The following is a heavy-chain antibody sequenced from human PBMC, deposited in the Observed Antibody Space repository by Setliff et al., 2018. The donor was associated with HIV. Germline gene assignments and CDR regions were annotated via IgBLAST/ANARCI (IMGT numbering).Heavy chain of an antibody. D-gene: IGHD2-21*02. CDR2: IIPIFGTA. V-gene: IGHV1-69*13. CDR1: GGTFISQA. CDR3: ARVGRWCSSGDCYERTDHGDY. J-gene: IGHJ4*02. Sequence: SVKVSCKASGGTFISQAISWVRQAPGQGLEWMGGIIPIFGTANYAQKFQGRVTITADESTNTLNLQMNSLRDEDTAIYYCARVGRWCSSGDCYERTDHGDYWGQGTLVTVSS.